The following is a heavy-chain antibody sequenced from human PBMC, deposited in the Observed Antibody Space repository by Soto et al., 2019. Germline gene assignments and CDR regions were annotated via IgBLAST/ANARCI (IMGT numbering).Heavy chain of an antibody. J-gene: IGHJ4*02. CDR1: GFTFSSYE. CDR3: ARAEILLLWSFDY. D-gene: IGHD2-15*01. CDR2: ISSSGSTI. Sequence: EVQLVESGGGFVQPGGSLRLSCAASGFTFSSYEMNWVRQAPGKGLEWVSYISSSGSTIYYADSVKGRFTISRDNAKNSLYLQMNSLRAEDTAVYYCARAEILLLWSFDYWGQGTLVTVSS. V-gene: IGHV3-48*03.